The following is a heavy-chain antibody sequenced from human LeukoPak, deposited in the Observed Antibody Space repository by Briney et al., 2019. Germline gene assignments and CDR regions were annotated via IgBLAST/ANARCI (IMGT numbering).Heavy chain of an antibody. CDR3: ASWNPTIFGVEI. V-gene: IGHV1-2*02. CDR1: GYTFTGYY. J-gene: IGHJ3*02. CDR2: INPNSGGT. D-gene: IGHD3-3*01. Sequence: ASVKVSCKASGYTFTGYYMHWVRQAPGQGLEWMGWINPNSGGTNYARKFQGRVTMTRDTSISTAYMELSRLRSDDTAVYYCASWNPTIFGVEIWGQGTMVTVSS.